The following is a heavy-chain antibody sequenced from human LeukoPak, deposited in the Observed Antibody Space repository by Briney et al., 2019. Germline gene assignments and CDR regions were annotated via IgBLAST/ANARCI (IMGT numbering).Heavy chain of an antibody. V-gene: IGHV1-18*01. CDR2: ITGYNGNA. J-gene: IGHJ4*02. D-gene: IGHD4-17*01. CDR1: GYMFTSYG. CDR3: VKDGEYGDYDFDY. Sequence: ASVKVSCKASGYMFTSYGINWVRQAPGQGLEWMGWITGYNGNANYAQKFQDRISMTTDTLTSTASMELRNLRSDDTAVYYCVKDGEYGDYDFDYWGQGTLVTVSS.